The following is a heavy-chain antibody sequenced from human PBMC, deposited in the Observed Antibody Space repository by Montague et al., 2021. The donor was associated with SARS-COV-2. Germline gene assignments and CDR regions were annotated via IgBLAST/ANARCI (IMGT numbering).Heavy chain of an antibody. CDR3: SRGDFGVVIIPYYYYYMDV. D-gene: IGHD3-3*01. CDR2: IHYSTNT. V-gene: IGHV4-39*01. Sequence: SETLSLTCTVSGGSISSSSYYWVWIRQPPEKGLDWYSNIHYSTNTXSNPSLQSPVTLSTDTSKNQFYLNLNSVTAADTAVYFCSRGDFGVVIIPYYYYYMDVWGKGTTVTVSS. J-gene: IGHJ6*03. CDR1: GGSISSSSYY.